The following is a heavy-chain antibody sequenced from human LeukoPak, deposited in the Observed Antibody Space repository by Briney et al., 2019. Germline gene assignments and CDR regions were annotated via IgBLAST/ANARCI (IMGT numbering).Heavy chain of an antibody. CDR2: ISNNGGST. V-gene: IGHV3-64*01. CDR1: GFIFSTYA. CDR3: ASGGGAFDY. D-gene: IGHD2-15*01. J-gene: IGHJ4*02. Sequence: GGSLRLSCAASGFIFSTYAMHWVRQAPGKGLEYVSAISNNGGSTYYANSVKGRFTISRDDSKNTVYLQMDSLRADDMAVYYCASGGGAFDYWGLGTLVTVSS.